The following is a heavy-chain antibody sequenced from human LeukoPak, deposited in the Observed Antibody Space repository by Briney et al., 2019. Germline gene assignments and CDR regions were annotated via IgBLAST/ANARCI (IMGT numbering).Heavy chain of an antibody. D-gene: IGHD5-12*01. CDR3: ARDEDGYDYFY. CDR2: IIPIFGTA. Sequence: GASVKVSCKASGGTFSSYAISWVRQAPGQGPEWMGGIIPIFGTANYAQKFQGRVTITADKSTSTAYMELSSLRSEDTAVYYCARDEDGYDYFYWGQGTLVTVSS. V-gene: IGHV1-69*06. CDR1: GGTFSSYA. J-gene: IGHJ4*02.